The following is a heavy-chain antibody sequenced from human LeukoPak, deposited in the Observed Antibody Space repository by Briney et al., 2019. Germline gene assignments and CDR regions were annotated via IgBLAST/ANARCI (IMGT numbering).Heavy chain of an antibody. D-gene: IGHD2-2*01. CDR3: ARGEYHLPFDI. CDR1: GFTLSSYW. V-gene: IGHV3-7*04. Sequence: GGSLRLSCAASGFTLSSYWMSWARQAPGKGLEWVANIKQDGSEKYYVDSVKGRFTISRDNAKNSLYLEMNSLRADDTAVYYCARGEYHLPFDIWGQGTMVTVSS. CDR2: IKQDGSEK. J-gene: IGHJ3*02.